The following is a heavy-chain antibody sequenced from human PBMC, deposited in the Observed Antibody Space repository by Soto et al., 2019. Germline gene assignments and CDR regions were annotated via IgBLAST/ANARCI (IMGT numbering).Heavy chain of an antibody. J-gene: IGHJ6*02. CDR1: GFTFSSYG. Sequence: QVQLVESGGGVVQPGRSLRLSCAASGFTFSSYGMHWVRQAPGKGLEWVAVISYDGSNKYYADSVKGRFTISRDNSKNTLYLQMNSLRAEDTAVYYCAKDRTAYDFWSGPYYYGMDVWGQGTTVTVSS. V-gene: IGHV3-30*18. CDR2: ISYDGSNK. CDR3: AKDRTAYDFWSGPYYYGMDV. D-gene: IGHD3-3*01.